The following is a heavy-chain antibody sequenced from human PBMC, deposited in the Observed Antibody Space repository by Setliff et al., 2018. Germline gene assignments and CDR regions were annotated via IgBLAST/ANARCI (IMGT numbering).Heavy chain of an antibody. D-gene: IGHD6-19*01. Sequence: PSETLSLTCAVYGGSFSGYYWSWIRQPPWKGLEWIGEINHSGSTNYNPSLKSRVTISVDTSKNQFSLKLSSVTAADTAVYYCARGRGWYRASGTGLDYWGQGTLVTVSS. CDR3: ARGRGWYRASGTGLDY. CDR2: INHSGST. CDR1: GGSFSGYY. V-gene: IGHV4-34*01. J-gene: IGHJ4*02.